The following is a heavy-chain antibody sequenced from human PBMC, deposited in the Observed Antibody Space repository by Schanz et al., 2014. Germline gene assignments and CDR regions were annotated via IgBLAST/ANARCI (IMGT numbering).Heavy chain of an antibody. CDR2: ISYDGRHK. CDR1: GFTVNTNY. V-gene: IGHV3-30*18. Sequence: VQLVESGGGLIQPGGSLRLSCAVSGFTVNTNYMSWVRQAPGKGLEWVAIISYDGRHKNYADSVKGRFTISRDNSKNTLHLQMNSLRVEDTAVYYCAKDDTQVNGMDVWGQGTTVTVSS. CDR3: AKDDTQVNGMDV. J-gene: IGHJ6*02.